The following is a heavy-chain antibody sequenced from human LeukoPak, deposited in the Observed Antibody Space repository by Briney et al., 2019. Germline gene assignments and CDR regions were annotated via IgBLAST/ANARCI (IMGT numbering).Heavy chain of an antibody. CDR2: IYYSGST. CDR1: GGSVSSGSYY. CDR3: ARVVVVVAAGEHFDC. D-gene: IGHD2-15*01. V-gene: IGHV4-61*01. Sequence: PSETLSLTCTVSGGSVSSGSYYWSWIRQPPGKGLEWIGYIYYSGSTNYNPSLKSRVTISVDTSKNQFSLKLSSVTDADTAVYYCARVVVVVAAGEHFDCWGQGTLVTVSS. J-gene: IGHJ4*02.